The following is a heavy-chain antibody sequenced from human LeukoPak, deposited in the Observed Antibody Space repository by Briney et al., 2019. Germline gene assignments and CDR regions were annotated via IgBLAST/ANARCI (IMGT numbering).Heavy chain of an antibody. V-gene: IGHV3-74*01. J-gene: IGHJ4*02. CDR1: GFTFSNYW. CDR3: ARDRYSSGWTGTLNY. Sequence: GGSLRLSCAASGFTFSNYWMTWVRQAPGKGLVWVSRINSDGSSTSYADSVKGRFTISRDNAKNTLYLQMNSLRVEDTAMYYCARDRYSSGWTGTLNYWGQGTLVTVSS. D-gene: IGHD6-19*01. CDR2: INSDGSST.